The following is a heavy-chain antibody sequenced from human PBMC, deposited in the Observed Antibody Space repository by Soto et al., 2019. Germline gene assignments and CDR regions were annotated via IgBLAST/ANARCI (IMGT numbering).Heavy chain of an antibody. V-gene: IGHV1-69*06. CDR1: GGTFSSYT. J-gene: IGHJ6*02. CDR2: VIPFLDTS. CDR3: ARGHPQGGMDV. Sequence: QVQLVQSGAEVKKPGSSVKVSCRASGGTFSSYTISWVRQAPGQGLEWMGGVIPFLDTSNYAQSFRGRVTIIADKSTNTAYMEVGSLRYEVTAVYYCARGHPQGGMDVWGQGTTVTVS.